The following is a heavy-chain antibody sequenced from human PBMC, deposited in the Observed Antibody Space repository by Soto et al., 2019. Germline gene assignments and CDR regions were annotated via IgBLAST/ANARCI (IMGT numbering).Heavy chain of an antibody. J-gene: IGHJ4*02. CDR2: IYYSGST. CDR3: ASDSGY. Sequence: PPETQSLTCPVSGFSLRTSYWSWIRQAPGKGLEWIGYIYYSGSTKYNPSLKSRVTISVDTSKNQFSLRLSSVTAADTAVYYCASDSGYWGQGNLVNGSA. V-gene: IGHV4-59*01. CDR1: GFSLRTSY.